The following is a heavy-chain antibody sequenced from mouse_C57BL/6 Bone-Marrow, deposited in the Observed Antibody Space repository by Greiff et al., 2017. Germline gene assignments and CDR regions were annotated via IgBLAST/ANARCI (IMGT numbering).Heavy chain of an antibody. V-gene: IGHV1-64*01. CDR2: IHPNSGST. CDR1: GYTFTSYW. J-gene: IGHJ2*01. Sequence: QVQLQQPGAELVKPGASVKLSCKASGYTFTSYWMHWVKQRPGQGLEWIGMIHPNSGSTNYNEKFKSKATLTVDKSSSTAYMQLSSLTSEDSAVYYCARITTVVGGDYWGQGTTLTVSS. D-gene: IGHD1-1*01. CDR3: ARITTVVGGDY.